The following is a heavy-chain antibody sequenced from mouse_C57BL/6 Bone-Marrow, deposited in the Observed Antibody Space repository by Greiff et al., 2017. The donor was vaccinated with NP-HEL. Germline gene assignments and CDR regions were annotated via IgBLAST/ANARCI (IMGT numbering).Heavy chain of an antibody. V-gene: IGHV1-9*01. CDR3: ERRLHVYGDWYFDV. Sequence: QVQLQQSGAELMKPGASVKLSCKATGYTFTGYWIEWVKQRPGHGLEWIGEILPGSGSTNYNEKFKGKATFTADTSSNTAYMQLISQTTEDSAIYDCERRLHVYGDWYFDVWGTGTTVTVSS. CDR1: GYTFTGYW. D-gene: IGHD1-1*01. CDR2: ILPGSGST. J-gene: IGHJ1*03.